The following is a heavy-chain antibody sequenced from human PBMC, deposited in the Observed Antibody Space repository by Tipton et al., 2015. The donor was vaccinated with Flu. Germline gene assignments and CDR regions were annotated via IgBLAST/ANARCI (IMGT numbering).Heavy chain of an antibody. Sequence: SLRLSCAASGFTVSSNYMSWVRQAPGKGLEWVSVIYSGGSTYYADSVKGRFTISRDNSKNTLYLQMNSLRAEDTAVYYCARTIRFLEWSYFDYWGQGTLVTVSS. V-gene: IGHV3-53*01. CDR1: GFTVSSNY. CDR3: ARTIRFLEWSYFDY. CDR2: IYSGGST. J-gene: IGHJ4*02. D-gene: IGHD3-3*01.